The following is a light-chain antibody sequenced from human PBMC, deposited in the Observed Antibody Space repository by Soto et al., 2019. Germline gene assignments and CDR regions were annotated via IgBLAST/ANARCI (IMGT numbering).Light chain of an antibody. CDR2: DAF. CDR3: QQYGDSPRT. J-gene: IGKJ5*01. CDR1: RSLDSGQ. V-gene: IGKV3-20*01. Sequence: IVLMQSPDTLSLSPGESATLSCRASRSLDSGQLAWYQQKVGRAPRLLIHDAFMRATGIPDRFSGSGSGTDFTLTIARLEPEDFAVYYCQQYGDSPRTFGQGTRLEIK.